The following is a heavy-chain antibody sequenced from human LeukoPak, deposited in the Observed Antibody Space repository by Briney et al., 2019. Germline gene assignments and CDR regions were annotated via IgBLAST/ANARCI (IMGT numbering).Heavy chain of an antibody. D-gene: IGHD3-22*01. J-gene: IGHJ4*02. V-gene: IGHV4-31*03. CDR2: IYYSGST. Sequence: PSQTLSLTCTVSGGSISSGGYYWSWIRQHPGKGLEWIGYIYYSGSTYYNPSLKSRASISGDTSKNQFSLRLSSVTAADTAVYYCARVPDSSGYYYDYFDYWGQGTLVTVSS. CDR1: GGSISSGGYY. CDR3: ARVPDSSGYYYDYFDY.